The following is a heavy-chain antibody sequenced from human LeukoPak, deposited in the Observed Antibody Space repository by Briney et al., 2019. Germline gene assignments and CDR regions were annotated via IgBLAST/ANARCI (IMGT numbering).Heavy chain of an antibody. Sequence: PGGSLRLSCAASGFTFSTYGMHWVRQAPGKGLEWVAVISYDGTNKYYADPVKGRFTISRDNSKNTLYLQMTSLRAEDTAVYYCARGPTLGDYWGQGTLVTVSS. D-gene: IGHD4-23*01. CDR1: GFTFSTYG. V-gene: IGHV3-30*03. CDR2: ISYDGTNK. CDR3: ARGPTLGDY. J-gene: IGHJ4*02.